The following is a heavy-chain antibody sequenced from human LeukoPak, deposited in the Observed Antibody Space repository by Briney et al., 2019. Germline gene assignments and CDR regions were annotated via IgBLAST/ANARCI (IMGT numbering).Heavy chain of an antibody. J-gene: IGHJ4*02. V-gene: IGHV4-34*01. CDR3: ARTTADYDFWSGYSLNGFDY. D-gene: IGHD3-3*01. CDR1: GGSFSGYY. CDR2: INHSGST. Sequence: PSETLSLTCAVYGGSFSGYYWSWIRQPPGKGLEWIGEINHSGSTNYNPSLKSRVTISVDTSKNQFSLKLSSVTAADTAVYYCARTTADYDFWSGYSLNGFDYWGQGTLVTVSS.